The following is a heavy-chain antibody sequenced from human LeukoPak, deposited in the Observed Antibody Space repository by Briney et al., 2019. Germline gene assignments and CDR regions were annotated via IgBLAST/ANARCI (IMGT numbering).Heavy chain of an antibody. CDR2: ISYDGSNK. CDR3: AKDKDRYYMDV. CDR1: GFTFSSYA. Sequence: GGSLRLSCAASGFTFSSYAMHWVRQAPGKGLQWVAVISYDGSNKYYADSVKGRFTISRDNSKNTLYLQMNSLRAEDTAVYYCAKDKDRYYMDVWGKGTTVTVSS. J-gene: IGHJ6*03. V-gene: IGHV3-30*18.